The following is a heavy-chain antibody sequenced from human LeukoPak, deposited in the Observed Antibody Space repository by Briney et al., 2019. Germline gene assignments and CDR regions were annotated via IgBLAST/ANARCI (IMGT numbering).Heavy chain of an antibody. V-gene: IGHV4-34*01. CDR2: INHSGST. CDR1: GESFSGYY. D-gene: IGHD1-1*01. Sequence: SETLSLTCAVYGESFSGYYWTWIRLPPGKGLEWIGQINHSGSTNYNPSLKSRVTISVATSKNQFSLRLNSVTAADTAVYYCARRGTIGTTTVDYWGQGTPVTVSS. CDR3: ARRGTIGTTTVDY. J-gene: IGHJ4*02.